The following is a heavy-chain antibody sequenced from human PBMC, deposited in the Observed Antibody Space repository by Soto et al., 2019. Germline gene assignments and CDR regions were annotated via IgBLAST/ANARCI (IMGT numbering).Heavy chain of an antibody. CDR3: ARRMTSSGPADY. Sequence: GESLKISCKHSGFNFPTFWIAWVRQMPGKGLEWMGTIYPDDSDTRYSPSFQGQVTISADKSIQTAYLQWGSLKASDSAMYYCARRMTSSGPADYWGQGTLVTVSS. CDR1: GFNFPTFW. V-gene: IGHV5-51*01. J-gene: IGHJ4*02. CDR2: IYPDDSDT.